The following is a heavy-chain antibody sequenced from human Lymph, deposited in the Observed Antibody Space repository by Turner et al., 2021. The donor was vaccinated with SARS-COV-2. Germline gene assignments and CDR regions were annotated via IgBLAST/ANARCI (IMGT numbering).Heavy chain of an antibody. J-gene: IGHJ4*02. V-gene: IGHV3-9*01. CDR2: INWSGGSI. Sequence: EVQLVESGGGLVQPGRSRRLSCAAPGFTFDDYAMHWVRQAPGKGLEWVSGINWSGGSIAYADSVKGRFTISRDNPKNSLYLQMNSLRAEDTAFYYCAKDLAGTYYSSFDYWGQGTLVTVSS. CDR1: GFTFDDYA. D-gene: IGHD1-26*01. CDR3: AKDLAGTYYSSFDY.